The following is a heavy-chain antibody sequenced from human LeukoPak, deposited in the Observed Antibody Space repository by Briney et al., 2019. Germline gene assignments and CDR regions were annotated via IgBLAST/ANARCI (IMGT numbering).Heavy chain of an antibody. CDR1: GYTFTGYY. CDR2: INPDSGGT. CDR3: ARGLYSSGWYVSY. D-gene: IGHD6-19*01. Sequence: ASVKVSCKASGYTFTGYYMHWVRQAPGQGLEWMGWINPDSGGTNYAQKFQGRVTMTRDTSISTAYMELSRLRSDDTAVYYCARGLYSSGWYVSYWGQGTLVTVSS. J-gene: IGHJ4*02. V-gene: IGHV1-2*02.